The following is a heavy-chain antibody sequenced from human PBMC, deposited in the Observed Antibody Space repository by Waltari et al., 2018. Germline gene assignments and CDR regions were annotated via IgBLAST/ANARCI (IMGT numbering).Heavy chain of an antibody. J-gene: IGHJ3*02. CDR1: GFTFSSYA. CDR2: ISSNGGST. D-gene: IGHD6-6*01. V-gene: IGHV3-64*07. Sequence: EVQLVESGGGLVQPGGSLRLSCAASGFTFSSYAMHWVRQAPGKGLEYVSAISSNGGSTYYADSVKGRFTISRDNSKNTLYLQMGSLRAEDMAVYYCARAREQSVPDAFDIWGQGTMVTVSS. CDR3: ARAREQSVPDAFDI.